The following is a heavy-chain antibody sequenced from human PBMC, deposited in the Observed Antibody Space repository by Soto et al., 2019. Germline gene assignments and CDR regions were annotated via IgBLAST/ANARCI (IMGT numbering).Heavy chain of an antibody. D-gene: IGHD3-10*01. CDR1: GIAFTTFA. CDR2: MGASGDNQ. Sequence: GGSLRLSCADASGIAFTTFAVNWVRQAPGKGLEWISAMGASGDNQFYADSVKGRFTISRDTSKNTLYLQMNSVRVDETAVYYCAKAGRHTSASYYNGPADYFDYWGQGTLVTVSS. J-gene: IGHJ4*02. CDR3: AKAGRHTSASYYNGPADYFDY. V-gene: IGHV3-23*01.